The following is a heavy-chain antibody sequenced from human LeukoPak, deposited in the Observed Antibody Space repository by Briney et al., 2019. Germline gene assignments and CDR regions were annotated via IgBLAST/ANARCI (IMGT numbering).Heavy chain of an antibody. CDR1: GGSISSYY. Sequence: ASETLSLTCTVSGGSISSYYWSWVRQPPGKGLEWIGYIYYSGNTNYNPSLKSRVTISVGTSKNQFSLKLTSVTAADTAVYYCASSIAVAGARFRWFDPWGQGTLVTVSS. V-gene: IGHV4-59*01. J-gene: IGHJ5*02. CDR2: IYYSGNT. D-gene: IGHD6-19*01. CDR3: ASSIAVAGARFRWFDP.